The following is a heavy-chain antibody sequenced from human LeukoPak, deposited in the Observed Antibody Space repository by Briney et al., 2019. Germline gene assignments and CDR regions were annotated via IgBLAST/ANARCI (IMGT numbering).Heavy chain of an antibody. D-gene: IGHD3-3*01. V-gene: IGHV3-48*03. CDR2: ISSSSSTI. CDR3: AREGYYDFWSGYSNYYYYYMDV. J-gene: IGHJ6*03. CDR1: GFTFSSYE. Sequence: GGSLRLSCAASGFTFSSYEMNWVRQAPGKRLEWVSYISSSSSTIYYADSVKGRFTISRDNAKNSLYLQMNSLRAEDTAVYYCAREGYYDFWSGYSNYYYYYMDVWGKGTTVTVSS.